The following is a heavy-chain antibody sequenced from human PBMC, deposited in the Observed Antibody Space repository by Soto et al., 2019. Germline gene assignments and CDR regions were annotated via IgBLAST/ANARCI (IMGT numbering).Heavy chain of an antibody. CDR2: LNHSGST. Sequence: QVQLQQWGAGLLKPSETLSLTCAVYGGSFSGYYWSWIRQPPGKGLEWIGELNHSGSTNYNPSLKSRVTISVDTSKNQFSLKLSSVTAAGTAVYYCARGQSSLLLDCWGQGVLVTVSS. CDR1: GGSFSGYY. J-gene: IGHJ4*02. V-gene: IGHV4-34*01. D-gene: IGHD2-8*02. CDR3: ARGQSSLLLDC.